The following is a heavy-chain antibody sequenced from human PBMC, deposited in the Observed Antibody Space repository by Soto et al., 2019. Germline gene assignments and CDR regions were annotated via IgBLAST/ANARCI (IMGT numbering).Heavy chain of an antibody. CDR2: VYYSGGA. D-gene: IGHD2-21*01. CDR3: GRVVEGATRHTDLDS. V-gene: IGHV4-39*01. CDR1: GGSISNKRYY. J-gene: IGHJ5*01. Sequence: SETLSLTCTVSGGSISNKRYYWGWIRQPPGKGLEFIGTVYYSGGAHYNSSLKSRVTISVDTANNQVSLRMRSLTAADTAVYYCGRVVEGATRHTDLDSWGQGTLVTVSS.